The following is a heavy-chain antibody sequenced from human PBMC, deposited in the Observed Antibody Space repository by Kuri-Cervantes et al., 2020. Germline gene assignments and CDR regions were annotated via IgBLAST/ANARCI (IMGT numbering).Heavy chain of an antibody. Sequence: GESLKISCAASGFIFSDYGMHWVRQAPGKGLEWVAVISYDGSNKDYADSVKGRFTISRDNSKNTMFLQMNSLRPEDTAVYYCAIQRTTVKTWDAFDIWGQGTTVTVSS. V-gene: IGHV3-30*05. CDR1: GFIFSDYG. D-gene: IGHD4-17*01. CDR3: AIQRTTVKTWDAFDI. J-gene: IGHJ3*02. CDR2: ISYDGSNK.